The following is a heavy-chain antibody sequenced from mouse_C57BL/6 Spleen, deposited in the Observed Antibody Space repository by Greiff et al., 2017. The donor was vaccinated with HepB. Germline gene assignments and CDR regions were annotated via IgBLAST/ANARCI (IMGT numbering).Heavy chain of an antibody. CDR2: IDPSDSYT. Sequence: VQLQQPGAELVMPGASVKLSCKASGYTFTSYWMHWVKQRPGQGLEWIGEIDPSDSYTNYNQKFKGKSTLTVDKSSSTAYMQLSSLTSEDSAVYYCARKMVTRDWYFDVWGTGTTVTVSS. V-gene: IGHV1-69*01. CDR3: ARKMVTRDWYFDV. CDR1: GYTFTSYW. J-gene: IGHJ1*03. D-gene: IGHD2-2*01.